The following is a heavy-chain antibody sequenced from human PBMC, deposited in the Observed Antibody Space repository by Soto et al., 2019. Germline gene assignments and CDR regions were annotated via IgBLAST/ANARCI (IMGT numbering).Heavy chain of an antibody. Sequence: QVQLQESGPGLVRPSETLSLTCTVSGGSVTTGSYNWSWIRRPPWKGLEWIGNIFFTGITHYNPSLNNRVTMSVDTSKNQFSLTVTSVTAADTAVYYCARDGHGMDVWGQGTTVTVSS. V-gene: IGHV4-61*01. CDR1: GGSVTTGSYN. J-gene: IGHJ6*02. CDR3: ARDGHGMDV. CDR2: IFFTGIT.